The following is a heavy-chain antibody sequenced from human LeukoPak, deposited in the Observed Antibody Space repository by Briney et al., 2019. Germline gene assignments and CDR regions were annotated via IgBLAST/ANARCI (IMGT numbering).Heavy chain of an antibody. CDR1: GFSFSDAW. D-gene: IGHD3-10*01. Sequence: GGSLRLSCAASGFSFSDAWMSWARQIPGKGLEWVGRIESKTDGGTTDYAAPVKGRFTISRDDSTNTLYLQMNSLKSEDTAVYYCTTYGSGRKFDYWGQGILVTVSS. J-gene: IGHJ4*02. CDR3: TTYGSGRKFDY. CDR2: IESKTDGGTT. V-gene: IGHV3-15*04.